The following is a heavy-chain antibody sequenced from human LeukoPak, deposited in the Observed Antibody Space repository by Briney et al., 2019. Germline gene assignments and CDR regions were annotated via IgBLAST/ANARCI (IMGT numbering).Heavy chain of an antibody. CDR1: GGSISSGGYY. CDR2: INHSGST. V-gene: IGHV4-30-2*01. Sequence: PSQTLSLTCTVSGGSISSGGYYWSWIRQPPGKGLEWIGEINHSGSTNYNPSLKSRVTISVDTSKNQFSLKLSSVTAADTAVYYCARALTGEHFDYWGQGTLVTVSS. J-gene: IGHJ4*02. CDR3: ARALTGEHFDY. D-gene: IGHD7-27*01.